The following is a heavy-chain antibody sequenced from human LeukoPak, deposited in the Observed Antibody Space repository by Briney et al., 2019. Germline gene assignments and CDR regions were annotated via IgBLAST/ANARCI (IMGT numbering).Heavy chain of an antibody. Sequence: SVKVSCKASGGTFSSYAISWVRQAPGQGLEWMGGIIPIFGTANYAQKFQGRVTITADKSTSTAYMELSSLRSDDTAVYFCARRDSDSSGYFYFTEYFQHWGQGTLVTVSS. V-gene: IGHV1-69*06. D-gene: IGHD3-22*01. J-gene: IGHJ1*01. CDR2: IIPIFGTA. CDR1: GGTFSSYA. CDR3: ARRDSDSSGYFYFTEYFQH.